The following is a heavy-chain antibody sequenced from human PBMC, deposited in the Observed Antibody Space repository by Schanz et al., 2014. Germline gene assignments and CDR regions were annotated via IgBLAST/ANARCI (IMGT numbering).Heavy chain of an antibody. V-gene: IGHV3-23*04. Sequence: VQLVESGGGLVQPGGSLRLSCAASEFTFSTDAMSWVRQAPGKGLEWRPVLSASGGVTYYADAVKGRFTISRDSAKNTLWLQKNSLSAEDRAVYYCARDQTTAGKDVCGRRSAYWGQGSLVSVSS. CDR1: EFTFSTDA. CDR3: ARDQTTAGKDVCGRRSAY. D-gene: IGHD4-17*01. J-gene: IGHJ4*02. CDR2: LSASGGVT.